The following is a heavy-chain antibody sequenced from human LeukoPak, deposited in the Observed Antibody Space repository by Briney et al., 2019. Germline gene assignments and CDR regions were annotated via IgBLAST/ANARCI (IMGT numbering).Heavy chain of an antibody. CDR1: GFSLNTSGVG. CDR2: IYWNDDK. V-gene: IGHV2-5*01. Sequence: SGPTLVKPTQTLTLTFTFSGFSLNTSGVGVGWFRQPPAKALEWLALIYWNDDKRYSPSLKSRLTITKDTSKNQVVLTVTNMDPVDTATYYCAHRLTESYSTSWYFDYWGQGALVTVSS. CDR3: AHRLTESYSTSWYFDY. D-gene: IGHD6-13*01. J-gene: IGHJ4*02.